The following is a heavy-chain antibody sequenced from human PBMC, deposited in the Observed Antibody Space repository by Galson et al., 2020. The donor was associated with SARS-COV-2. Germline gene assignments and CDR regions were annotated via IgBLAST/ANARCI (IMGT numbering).Heavy chain of an antibody. D-gene: IGHD3-3*01. Sequence: GESLKISCRTSGYIFIDYWIHWVRQAPGQGLEWMGWINPKRGATKSADKFQGRVTMTWDTSISTAYLEVSSLTSDDVAIYYCVRDPGQGIGLDPWGQGTLVTVSS. V-gene: IGHV1-2*02. CDR2: INPKRGAT. CDR3: VRDPGQGIGLDP. CDR1: GYIFIDYW. J-gene: IGHJ5*02.